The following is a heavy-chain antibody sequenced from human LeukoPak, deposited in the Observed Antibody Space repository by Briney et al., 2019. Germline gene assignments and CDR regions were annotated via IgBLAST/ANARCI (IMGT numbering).Heavy chain of an antibody. D-gene: IGHD1-26*01. CDR2: IRYDGGNK. CDR1: GFTFSSYG. CDR3: AKEWELTY. V-gene: IGHV3-30*02. Sequence: PGGSLRLSCAVSGFTFSSYGMHWVRQAPGKGLEWVAFIRYDGGNKFYADSVKGRFTISRDNPRNTLYLQMNSLRAEDTAMYHCAKEWELTYWGQGTLVTVSS. J-gene: IGHJ4*02.